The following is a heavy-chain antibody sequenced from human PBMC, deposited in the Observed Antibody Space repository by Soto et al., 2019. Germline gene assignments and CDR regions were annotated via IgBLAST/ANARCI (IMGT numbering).Heavy chain of an antibody. CDR1: GGSFSGYY. Sequence: TLSLTCAVYGGSFSGYYWSWIRQPPGKGLEWIGEINHSGSTNYNPSLKSRVTISVDTSKNQFSLKLSSVTAADTAVYYCARGYSSGWYRWFDPWGQGTLVTVSS. CDR3: ARGYSSGWYRWFDP. D-gene: IGHD6-19*01. J-gene: IGHJ5*02. CDR2: INHSGST. V-gene: IGHV4-34*01.